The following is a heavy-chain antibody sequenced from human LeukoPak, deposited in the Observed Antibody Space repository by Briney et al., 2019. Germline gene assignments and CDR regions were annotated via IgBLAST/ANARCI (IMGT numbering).Heavy chain of an antibody. CDR3: ATKRGSGSYLIDY. V-gene: IGHV3-74*01. Sequence: PGGSLRLSCAASGFTFGSYWMHWVRQAPGKGLVWLSRINSDGSSTSYADSVKGRFTISRDNAKNTLYLQMNSLRAEDTAVYYCATKRGSGSYLIDYWGQGTLVTVSS. CDR2: INSDGSST. J-gene: IGHJ4*02. CDR1: GFTFGSYW. D-gene: IGHD3-10*01.